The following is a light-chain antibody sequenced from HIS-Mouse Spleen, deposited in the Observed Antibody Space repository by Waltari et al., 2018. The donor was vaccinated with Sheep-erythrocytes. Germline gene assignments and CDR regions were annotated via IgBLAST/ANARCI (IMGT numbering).Light chain of an antibody. J-gene: IGLJ3*02. V-gene: IGLV3-1*01. Sequence: SYELNQPPSVSVSPGQTASITCSGDNVGYQYACWYQRRPGQSRVLVIYQDIKRPSGVPERFSGSNSGNTASLTISGTQAMDDADYYCRAWDSSTAWVFVGWTKLTVL. CDR2: QDI. CDR1: NVGYQY. CDR3: RAWDSSTAWV.